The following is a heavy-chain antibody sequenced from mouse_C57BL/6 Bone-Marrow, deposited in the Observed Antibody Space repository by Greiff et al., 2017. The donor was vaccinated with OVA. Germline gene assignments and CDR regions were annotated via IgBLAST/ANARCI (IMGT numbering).Heavy chain of an antibody. CDR2: IYPRSGNT. J-gene: IGHJ2*01. V-gene: IGHV1-81*01. CDR1: GYTFTSYG. D-gene: IGHD2-3*01. Sequence: VQLVESGAELVRPGASVKLSCKASGYTFTSYGISWVKQRTGQGLEWIGEIYPRSGNTYYNEKFKGKATLTADKSSSTAYMELRSLTSEGSAVYFCARRWLLQGDYWGQGTTLTVSS. CDR3: ARRWLLQGDY.